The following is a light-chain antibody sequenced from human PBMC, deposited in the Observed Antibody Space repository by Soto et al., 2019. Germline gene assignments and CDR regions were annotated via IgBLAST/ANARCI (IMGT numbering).Light chain of an antibody. Sequence: DIQMTQSPSSLSASVGDRVTITCRASQGIINNLAWYQQRPGKVPKLLIYAASTLQSGVPSRFSGSGSGTDFPLTISRLQPEDFATYYCQKYDSAPLTFGGGTKVEIK. J-gene: IGKJ4*01. CDR1: QGIINN. CDR2: AAS. V-gene: IGKV1-27*01. CDR3: QKYDSAPLT.